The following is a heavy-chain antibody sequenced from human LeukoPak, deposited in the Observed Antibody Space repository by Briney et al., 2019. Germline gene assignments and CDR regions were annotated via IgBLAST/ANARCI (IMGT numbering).Heavy chain of an antibody. V-gene: IGHV4-59*01. CDR2: VSYSGST. CDR1: GGSIRSYY. J-gene: IGHJ4*02. Sequence: SETLSLTCTVSGGSIRSYYWSWVRQPPGKGLEWIGYVSYSGSTDYNPSLKSRVIISIDTSKNQFSLRLSSVTAADTAVYYCARENDRYGRIDYWGQGTQVTVSP. CDR3: ARENDRYGRIDY. D-gene: IGHD5-18*01.